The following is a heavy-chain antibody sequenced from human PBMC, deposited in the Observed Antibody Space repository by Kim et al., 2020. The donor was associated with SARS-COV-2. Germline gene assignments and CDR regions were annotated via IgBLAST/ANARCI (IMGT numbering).Heavy chain of an antibody. CDR3: ARQEVTSSFDF. J-gene: IGHJ4*02. V-gene: IGHV1-2*02. CDR1: GYIFTAYY. CDR2: VNPNTGDT. Sequence: ASVKVSCMASGYIFTAYYTHWVRQAPGQGLEWIGWVNPNTGDTDYAQKFQGRVTMTRDTSISTAYMELTRLRSDDTAIYYCARQEVTSSFDFWGQGTLVT.